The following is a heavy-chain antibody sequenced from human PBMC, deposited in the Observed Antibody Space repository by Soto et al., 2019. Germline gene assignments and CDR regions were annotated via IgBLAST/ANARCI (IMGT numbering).Heavy chain of an antibody. CDR1: GFTFSTAW. Sequence: EVQLVESGGGLVKAGESLRVSCAASGFTFSTAWMSWVRQAPGKGLEWVGRIKSKTNGGTTDYAAPVKGRFSISRDDSKNTVYLQMNSLKTEDTAVYYCTTDDPINRDWGQGTLVTVSS. CDR3: TTDDPINRD. V-gene: IGHV3-15*01. J-gene: IGHJ4*02. CDR2: IKSKTNGGTT.